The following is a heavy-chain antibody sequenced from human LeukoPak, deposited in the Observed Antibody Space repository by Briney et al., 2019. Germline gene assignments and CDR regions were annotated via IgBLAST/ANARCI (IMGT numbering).Heavy chain of an antibody. Sequence: GASVTVSFTASGYTFTVYYMHWVRQAPGQGLEWMGWINPNSGDTNYAQKFQGRVTITADKSTSTAYMELSSLRSEDTAVYYCARDGIEGYCSGGSCPPYDAFDIWGQGTMVTVSS. CDR1: GYTFTVYY. V-gene: IGHV1-2*02. D-gene: IGHD2-15*01. CDR2: INPNSGDT. J-gene: IGHJ3*02. CDR3: ARDGIEGYCSGGSCPPYDAFDI.